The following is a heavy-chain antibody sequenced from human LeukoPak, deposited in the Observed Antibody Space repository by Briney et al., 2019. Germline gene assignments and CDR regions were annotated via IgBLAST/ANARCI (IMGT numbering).Heavy chain of an antibody. D-gene: IGHD6-6*01. Sequence: SESLSLTCTVSGDSISSYYWSWIRQPPGKGLEWIGYLSYSGTSNYNPSLKSRLTISIDTSNNQFSLKLTSVTAADTAVYFCARGVNWIDPWGQGTLVTVSS. J-gene: IGHJ5*02. V-gene: IGHV4-59*01. CDR2: LSYSGTS. CDR1: GDSISSYY. CDR3: ARGVNWIDP.